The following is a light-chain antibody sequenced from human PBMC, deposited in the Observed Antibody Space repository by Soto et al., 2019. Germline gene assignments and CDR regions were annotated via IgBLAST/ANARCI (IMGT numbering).Light chain of an antibody. Sequence: QSVLTQPRSVSGSPGQSVTISCTGTSSDVGGYNYVSWYQQYSGKAPKVMIYDVSKRPSGVPDRFSGSKSGNTASLTISGLQAEDEADYYCCSYAASNTFVFGTRTKLTVL. V-gene: IGLV2-11*01. J-gene: IGLJ1*01. CDR2: DVS. CDR3: CSYAASNTFV. CDR1: SSDVGGYNY.